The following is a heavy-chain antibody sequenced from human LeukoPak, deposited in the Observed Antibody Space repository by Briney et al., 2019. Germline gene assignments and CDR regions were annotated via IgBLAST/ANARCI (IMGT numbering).Heavy chain of an antibody. CDR1: GYTFTDYH. CDR3: ARDGSRVEADY. V-gene: IGHV1-2*02. D-gene: IGHD3-10*01. J-gene: IGHJ4*02. CDR2: INPKNGAT. Sequence: VASVKVSCKASGYTFTDYHIHWVRQAPGQGLEWMGWINPKNGATNYAQEFQGRVTLTRDTSLSTAYMELSRLRSDDTAVYYCARDGSRVEADYWGQGTLVTVSS.